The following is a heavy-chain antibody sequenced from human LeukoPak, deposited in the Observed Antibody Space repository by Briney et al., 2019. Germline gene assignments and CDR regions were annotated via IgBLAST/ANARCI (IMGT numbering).Heavy chain of an antibody. V-gene: IGHV1-18*04. D-gene: IGHD2-2*01. CDR2: ISAYNGNT. J-gene: IGHJ3*02. Sequence: ASVKVSCKASGYTFTSYGISWVRQAPGQGLEWMGWISAYNGNTNYAQKLQGRVTMTTDTSTSTAYMELRSLRSDDTAVYYCGRDRVPAAIAYNVVFDIGGQGKRVTVFS. CDR3: GRDRVPAAIAYNVVFDI. CDR1: GYTFTSYG.